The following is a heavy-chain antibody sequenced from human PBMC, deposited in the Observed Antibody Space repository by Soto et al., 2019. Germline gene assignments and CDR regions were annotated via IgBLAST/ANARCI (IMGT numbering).Heavy chain of an antibody. CDR3: ARWRYGDY. V-gene: IGHV1-18*01. CDR2: ISAHNGNT. D-gene: IGHD1-1*01. J-gene: IGHJ4*02. CDR1: GYGFTTYG. Sequence: QIHLVQSGAEVKKPGASVKVSCKGSGYGFTTYGITWVRQAPGQGLEWMAWISAHNGNTNYAQKLQGRVTVTRDTSTSTAYMELRSLRSDDTAGYYCARWRYGDYCGQGALVTVSS.